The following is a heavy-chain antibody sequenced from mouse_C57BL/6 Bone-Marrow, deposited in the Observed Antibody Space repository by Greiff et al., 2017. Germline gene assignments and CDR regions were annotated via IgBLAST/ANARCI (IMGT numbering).Heavy chain of an antibody. D-gene: IGHD2-3*01. CDR1: GYTFTSYW. V-gene: IGHV1-7*01. J-gene: IGHJ3*01. CDR3: ARGIYDGFLWFAY. CDR2: INPSSGYT. Sequence: VQVVESGAELAKPGASVKLSCKASGYTFTSYWMHWVKQRPGQGLEWIGYINPSSGYTKYNQKFKDKATLTADKSSSTAYMQLSSLTYEDSAVYYCARGIYDGFLWFAYWGQGTLVTVSA.